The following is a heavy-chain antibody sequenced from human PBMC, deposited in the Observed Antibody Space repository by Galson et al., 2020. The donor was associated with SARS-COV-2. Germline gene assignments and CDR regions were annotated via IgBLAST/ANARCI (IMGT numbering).Heavy chain of an antibody. V-gene: IGHV3-30*04. J-gene: IGHJ4*02. D-gene: IGHD3-22*01. CDR2: ISYDGSNK. CDR1: GFTFSSYA. Sequence: GGSLRLSCAASGFTFSSYAMHWVRQAPGKGLEWVAVISYDGSNKYYADSVKGRFTISRDNSKNTLYLQMNSLRAEDTAVYYCARDLSSGYYGGYFDYWGQGTLVTVSS. CDR3: ARDLSSGYYGGYFDY.